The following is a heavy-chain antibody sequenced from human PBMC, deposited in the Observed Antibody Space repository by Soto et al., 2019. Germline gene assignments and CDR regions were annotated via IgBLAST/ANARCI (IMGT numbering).Heavy chain of an antibody. J-gene: IGHJ3*02. V-gene: IGHV3-9*01. CDR1: GFTVDDYA. Sequence: EVQLVESGGGLVQPGRSLRLSCTASGFTVDDYAMNWVRQAPGKGLEWVSGISWNSNTIGYADSVKGRFTISRDNAKNSLYLQMNSLRPEDTALYYCAIGQTHYYDVSAYPALRAFEMWGQGTMVTVSP. CDR3: AIGQTHYYDVSAYPALRAFEM. CDR2: ISWNSNTI. D-gene: IGHD3-22*01.